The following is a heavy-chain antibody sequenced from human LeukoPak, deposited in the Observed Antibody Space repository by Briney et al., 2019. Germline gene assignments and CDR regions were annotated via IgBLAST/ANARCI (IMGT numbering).Heavy chain of an antibody. V-gene: IGHV4-34*01. CDR1: GGSFSGYY. CDR2: INHSGGT. Sequence: SETLSLTCAVYGGSFSGYYWSWIRQPPGKGLEWIGEINHSGGTNYNPSLKSRVTISVDTSKNQFSLKLSSVTAADTAVYYCARGRDYYDSSQFDPWGQGTLVTVSS. CDR3: ARGRDYYDSSQFDP. J-gene: IGHJ5*02. D-gene: IGHD3-22*01.